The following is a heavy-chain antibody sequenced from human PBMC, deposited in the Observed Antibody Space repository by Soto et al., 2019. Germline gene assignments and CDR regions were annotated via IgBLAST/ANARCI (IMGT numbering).Heavy chain of an antibody. Sequence: QVKLLQSGAEVKKPGASVKVSCKASGYKFTTYGITWVRQAPGQGLEWLGGISTYNGNTDYAQNLQDRVTMTTETSTSTAYLEVRSLTSDDTAVYFFARGLGTNGLDVLGQGTTVTVSS. D-gene: IGHD7-27*01. CDR2: ISTYNGNT. V-gene: IGHV1-18*04. CDR1: GYKFTTYG. J-gene: IGHJ6*02. CDR3: ARGLGTNGLDV.